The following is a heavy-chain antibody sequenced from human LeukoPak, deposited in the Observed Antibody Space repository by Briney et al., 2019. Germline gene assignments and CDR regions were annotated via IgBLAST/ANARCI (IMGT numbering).Heavy chain of an antibody. CDR1: GYTFTGYY. CDR2: INPNSGGT. D-gene: IGHD4-17*01. J-gene: IGHJ4*02. Sequence: GASVKVSCKASGYTFTGYYMHWVRQAPGQGLEWMGWINPNSGGTNYAQKFQGRVTMTRDTSISTAYMELSRLSSDDTAVYYCARDSGIFFYGALWHYFDYWGQGTLVTVSS. V-gene: IGHV1-2*02. CDR3: ARDSGIFFYGALWHYFDY.